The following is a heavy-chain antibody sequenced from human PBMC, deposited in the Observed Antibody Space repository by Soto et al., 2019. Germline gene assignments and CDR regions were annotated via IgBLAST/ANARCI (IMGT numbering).Heavy chain of an antibody. CDR3: ARGDSSGWYEYYYYYGMDV. CDR1: GGTFSSYA. Sequence: ASVKVSCKASGGTFSSYAISWVRQAPGQGLEWMGGIIPIFGTANYAQKFQGRVTITADESTSTAYMELSSLRSEDTAVYYCARGDSSGWYEYYYYYGMDVWGQGTTVTVSS. J-gene: IGHJ6*02. CDR2: IIPIFGTA. D-gene: IGHD6-19*01. V-gene: IGHV1-69*13.